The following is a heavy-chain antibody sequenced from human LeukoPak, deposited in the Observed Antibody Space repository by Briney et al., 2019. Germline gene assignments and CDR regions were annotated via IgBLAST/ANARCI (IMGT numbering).Heavy chain of an antibody. J-gene: IGHJ5*02. CDR1: GGSISSYY. CDR3: ARTYYNWFDP. Sequence: KPSETLSLTCTVSGGSISSYYWSWIRQPPGKGLEWIGYIYYRGSTNYNPSLKSRVTISVDTSKNQFSLKLSSVTAADTAVYYCARTYYNWFDPWGQGTLVTVSS. V-gene: IGHV4-59*08. CDR2: IYYRGST.